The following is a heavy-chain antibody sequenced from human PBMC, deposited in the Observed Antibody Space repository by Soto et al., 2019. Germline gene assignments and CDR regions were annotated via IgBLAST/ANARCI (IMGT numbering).Heavy chain of an antibody. V-gene: IGHV3-13*01. Sequence: EVQLVESGGGLVQPGGSLRLSCAASGFTFSSYDMHWVHQATGKGLEWVSAIGTAGDTYYPGSVKGRFTISRENAKNSLYLQMNSLRAEDTAVYYCARNPDGSGSGFDYWGQGTLVTVSS. J-gene: IGHJ4*02. CDR3: ARNPDGSGSGFDY. D-gene: IGHD3-10*01. CDR1: GFTFSSYD. CDR2: IGTAGDT.